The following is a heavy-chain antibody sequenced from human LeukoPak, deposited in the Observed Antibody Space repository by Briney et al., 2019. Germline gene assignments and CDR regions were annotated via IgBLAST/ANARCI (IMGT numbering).Heavy chain of an antibody. CDR3: ASSEIVVVVTDY. Sequence: GGSLRLSCAPSGFTFSRHGMHWVRQAPGKGLEWVAIISNDGSRKYYAHSVEGRFTISRDNSKNTLYLQMNSLRAEDTAVYYCASSEIVVVVTDYWGQGTLVTVSS. CDR1: GFTFSRHG. CDR2: ISNDGSRK. J-gene: IGHJ4*02. V-gene: IGHV3-30*03. D-gene: IGHD3-22*01.